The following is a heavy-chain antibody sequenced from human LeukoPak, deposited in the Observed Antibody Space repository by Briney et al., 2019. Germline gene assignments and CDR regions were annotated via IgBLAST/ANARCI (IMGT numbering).Heavy chain of an antibody. CDR1: GFTFSSYS. D-gene: IGHD6-6*01. CDR2: LSGSSSTI. J-gene: IGHJ4*02. V-gene: IGHV3-48*02. Sequence: GGSLRLSCAASGFTFSSYSMNWVRQAPGKRLEWLSYLSGSSSTIYYADSVKGRFTISRDNAQNSLYLQINSLRDEDTAVYYCARATLAVQYYFDYWGQGTLVTVSS. CDR3: ARATLAVQYYFDY.